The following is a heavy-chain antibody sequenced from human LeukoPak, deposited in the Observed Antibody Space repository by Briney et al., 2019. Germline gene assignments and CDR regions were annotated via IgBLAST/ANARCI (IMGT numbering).Heavy chain of an antibody. Sequence: GGSLRLSCAASGFAFNIAWMNWVRQAPGKGLEWVANIKEDGSEKYYVESVKGRFTISRDNAKNSLYLQMSSLRAEDTAVYYCARGVIIRGRLDPWGQGTLVTVSS. J-gene: IGHJ5*02. CDR1: GFAFNIAW. CDR2: IKEDGSEK. CDR3: ARGVIIRGRLDP. V-gene: IGHV3-7*01. D-gene: IGHD3-16*02.